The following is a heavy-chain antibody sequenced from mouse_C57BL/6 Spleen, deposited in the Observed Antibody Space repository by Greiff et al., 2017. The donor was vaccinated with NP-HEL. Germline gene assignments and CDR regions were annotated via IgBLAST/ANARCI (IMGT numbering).Heavy chain of an antibody. CDR3: ARRAVVAPYFDY. CDR1: GYTFTSYW. CDR2: IDPSDSYT. J-gene: IGHJ2*01. Sequence: QVQLKESGAELVMPGASVKLSCKASGYTFTSYWMHWVKQRPGQGLEWIGEIDPSDSYTNYNQKFKGKSTLTVDKSSSTAYMQLSSLTSEDSAVYYCARRAVVAPYFDYWGQGTTLTVSS. D-gene: IGHD1-1*01. V-gene: IGHV1-69*01.